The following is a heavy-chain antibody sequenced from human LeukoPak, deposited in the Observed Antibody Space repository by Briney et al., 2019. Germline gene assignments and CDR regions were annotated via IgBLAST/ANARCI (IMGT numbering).Heavy chain of an antibody. V-gene: IGHV3-33*01. CDR1: GFTFSSYG. D-gene: IGHD2-2*02. J-gene: IGHJ6*02. CDR3: ARDGGLLYDSFHYYYYGMDV. CDR2: IWYDGSNK. Sequence: GGSLRLSCAASGFTFSSYGMHWVRQAPGKGLEWVAVIWYDGSNKYYADSVEGRFTISRDNSKNTLYLQMNSLRAEDTAVYYCARDGGLLYDSFHYYYYGMDVWGQGTTVTVSS.